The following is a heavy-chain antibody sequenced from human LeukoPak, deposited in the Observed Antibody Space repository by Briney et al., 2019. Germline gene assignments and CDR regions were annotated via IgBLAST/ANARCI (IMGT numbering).Heavy chain of an antibody. D-gene: IGHD5-18*01. CDR3: AHRRGRYGPYYFDY. J-gene: IGHJ4*02. Sequence: SGPTLVNPSRTLTLTCAFSGFSLSSSGMGVGWIRQPPGEALGWLALIYWDDDKRYSPSLKSRLTVTKDTSKNQVVLIMTNLDPVDTATYYCAHRRGRYGPYYFDYWGQGTLVSVSS. CDR2: IYWDDDK. CDR1: GFSLSSSGMG. V-gene: IGHV2-5*02.